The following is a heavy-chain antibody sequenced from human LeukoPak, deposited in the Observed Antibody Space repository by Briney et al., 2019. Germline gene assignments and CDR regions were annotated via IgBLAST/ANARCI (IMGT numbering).Heavy chain of an antibody. D-gene: IGHD6-19*01. J-gene: IGHJ4*02. CDR1: GFTFSSYA. V-gene: IGHV3-23*01. Sequence: GGSLRLSCAASGFTFSSYAMSWVRQAPGKGLELVSAISGSGGSTYYADSVKGRFTISRDNSKNTPYLQMNSLRAADTALYYCTKDQFSDSRGWSIYDYWGQGTLVTVSS. CDR3: TKDQFSDSRGWSIYDY. CDR2: ISGSGGST.